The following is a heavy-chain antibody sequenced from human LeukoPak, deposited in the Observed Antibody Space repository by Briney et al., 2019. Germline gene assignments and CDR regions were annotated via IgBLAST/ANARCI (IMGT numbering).Heavy chain of an antibody. CDR3: ARDAVLVPAAIGFDY. CDR1: GFTFSSYS. CDR2: ISSSSSYI. Sequence: GGSQRLSCAASGFTFSSYSMNWVRQAPGKGLEWVSSISSSSSYIYYADSVKGRFTISRDNAKNSLYLQMNSLRAEDTAVYYCARDAVLVPAAIGFDYWGQGTLVTVSS. D-gene: IGHD2-2*02. V-gene: IGHV3-21*01. J-gene: IGHJ4*02.